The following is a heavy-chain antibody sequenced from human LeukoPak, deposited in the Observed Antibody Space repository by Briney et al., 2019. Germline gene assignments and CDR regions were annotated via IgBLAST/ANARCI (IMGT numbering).Heavy chain of an antibody. V-gene: IGHV1-2*02. CDR1: GYTFTGYY. CDR2: INPNSGGT. J-gene: IGHJ6*03. CDR3: ARGSAPHIVLMVYAAYYYYMDV. Sequence: ASVKVSCKASGYTFTGYYMHWVRQAPGQGLEWMGWINPNSGGTNYAQKFQGRVTMTRDTSISTAYMELSRLRSDDTAVYYCARGSAPHIVLMVYAAYYYYMDVWGKGTTVTVSS. D-gene: IGHD2-8*01.